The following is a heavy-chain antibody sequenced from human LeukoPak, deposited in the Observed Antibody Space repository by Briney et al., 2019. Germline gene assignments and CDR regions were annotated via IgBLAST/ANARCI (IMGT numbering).Heavy chain of an antibody. D-gene: IGHD5-24*01. J-gene: IGHJ4*02. Sequence: GGSLRLSCAASGFTFSSYCMSWVRQAPGKGLEWVANIKQNGSEKYYVDSVKGRFTISRDNAKNSLYLQMNRLRAEDTAVYYCARVGMATMDYFDYWGQGTLVTVSS. CDR2: IKQNGSEK. CDR3: ARVGMATMDYFDY. V-gene: IGHV3-7*01. CDR1: GFTFSSYC.